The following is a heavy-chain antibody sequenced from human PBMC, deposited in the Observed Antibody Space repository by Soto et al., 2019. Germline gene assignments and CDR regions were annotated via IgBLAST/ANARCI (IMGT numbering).Heavy chain of an antibody. CDR2: IWYDGSNK. CDR3: ARDPGQWLVPGYFDY. J-gene: IGHJ4*02. D-gene: IGHD6-19*01. Sequence: LRLSCAASGFTFSSYGMHWVRQAPGKGLEWVAVIWYDGSNKYYADSVKGRFTISRDNSKNTLYLQMNSLRAEDTAVYYCARDPGQWLVPGYFDYWGQGTLVTVSS. CDR1: GFTFSSYG. V-gene: IGHV3-33*01.